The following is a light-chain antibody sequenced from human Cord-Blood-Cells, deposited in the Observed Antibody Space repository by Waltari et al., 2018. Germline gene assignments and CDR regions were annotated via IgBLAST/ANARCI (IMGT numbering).Light chain of an antibody. V-gene: IGLV1-40*01. CDR1: SSNIGAGYD. CDR2: GNS. Sequence: QSVLTQPPSVSGAPGQRVTISCTGSSSNIGAGYDVHWYQHLPGTAPKLLIYGNSNRPSGVPDRFSGSKSGTSASLAITWLQAEDEADYYCQSYDSSLSGVVFGGGTKLTVL. CDR3: QSYDSSLSGVV. J-gene: IGLJ2*01.